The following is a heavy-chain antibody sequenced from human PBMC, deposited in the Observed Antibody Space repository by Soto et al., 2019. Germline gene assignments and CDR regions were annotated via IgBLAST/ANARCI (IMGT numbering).Heavy chain of an antibody. CDR1: GFSLTTNGVG. D-gene: IGHD6-13*01. V-gene: IGHV2-5*02. CDR2: IYWDDDK. Sequence: QITLKESGPPLVKPTQTLTLTCTFSGFSLTTNGVGVGWIRQPPGKALEWLALIYWDDDKRYSPSLKSRLTITMDTSKNQVVLTMTKMDPVDTGTYYCARAGEARYSTSWYNYWGQGTLVTVSS. CDR3: ARAGEARYSTSWYNY. J-gene: IGHJ4*02.